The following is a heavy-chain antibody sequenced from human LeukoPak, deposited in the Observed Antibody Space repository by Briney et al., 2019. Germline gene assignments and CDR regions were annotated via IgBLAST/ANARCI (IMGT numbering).Heavy chain of an antibody. CDR1: GGTFSRHS. V-gene: IGHV1-69*13. CDR3: ARDSSEFRSLLFH. D-gene: IGHD1-14*01. J-gene: IGHJ1*01. Sequence: ASVKVSCKASGGTFSRHSISWVRQSPGQGLEWMGGITPMFGTSNYAQKFQGRVTITADESTSTAYMELSSLGSEDTAVYYCARDSSEFRSLLFHWGQGTLVTVSS. CDR2: ITPMFGTS.